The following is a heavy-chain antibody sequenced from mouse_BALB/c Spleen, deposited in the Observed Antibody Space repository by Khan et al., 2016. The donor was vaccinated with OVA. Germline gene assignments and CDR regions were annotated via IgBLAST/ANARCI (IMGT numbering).Heavy chain of an antibody. V-gene: IGHV1-7*01. Sequence: QVQLQQSGAELAKPGASVKMSCTASGYTFNTYWIHWIKPRPGKGLAWIGYINPSTGYTEYNQKFTDKATLTTDESSSAAYLQLRSLTSADSAVFYWTRRGLYGRCAFWGQGTLVTVSA. CDR2: INPSTGYT. CDR3: TRRGLYGRCAF. CDR1: GYTFNTYW. D-gene: IGHD1-1*02. J-gene: IGHJ3*01.